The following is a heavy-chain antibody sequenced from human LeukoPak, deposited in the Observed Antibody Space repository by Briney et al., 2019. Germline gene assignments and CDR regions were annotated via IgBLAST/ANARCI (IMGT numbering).Heavy chain of an antibody. CDR3: ARDPQFCGGDCYFDY. Sequence: SVKVSCKASGYTFTSYDINWVRQAPGQGLEWMGRIIPILGIANYAQNFQGRVTITADKSTTTAYMELRSLRSEDTAVYYCARDPQFCGGDCYFDYWGQGTLVTVSS. V-gene: IGHV1-69*04. CDR1: GYTFTSYD. D-gene: IGHD2-21*02. CDR2: IIPILGIA. J-gene: IGHJ4*02.